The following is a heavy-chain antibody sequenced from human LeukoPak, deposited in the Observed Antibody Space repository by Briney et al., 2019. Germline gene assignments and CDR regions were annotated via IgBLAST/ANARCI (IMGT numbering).Heavy chain of an antibody. J-gene: IGHJ4*02. CDR2: IIPIFGTA. CDR3: ARLPSNIAVAGNFDY. CDR1: GGTFSSYA. V-gene: IGHV1-69*05. D-gene: IGHD6-19*01. Sequence: ASVKVSCKASGGTFSSYAISWVRQAPGQGLEWMGGIIPIFGTANYAQKFQGRVTITTDESTSTAYMELSSLRSEDTAVYYCARLPSNIAVAGNFDYWGQGTLVTVSS.